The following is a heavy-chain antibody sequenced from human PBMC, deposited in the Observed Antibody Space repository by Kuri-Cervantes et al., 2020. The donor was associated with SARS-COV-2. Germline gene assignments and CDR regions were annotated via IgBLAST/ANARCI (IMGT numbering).Heavy chain of an antibody. CDR2: IYHSGST. CDR3: ARPGGFLDV. CDR1: GYSISSGYY. D-gene: IGHD4-23*01. V-gene: IGHV4-38-2*02. J-gene: IGHJ6*04. Sequence: SCTVSGYSISSGYYWGWIRQPPGKGLEWIGSIYHSGSTYYNPSLKSRVTISVDTSKNQFSLKLSSVTAADTAVYYCARPGGFLDVWGKGTTVTVSS.